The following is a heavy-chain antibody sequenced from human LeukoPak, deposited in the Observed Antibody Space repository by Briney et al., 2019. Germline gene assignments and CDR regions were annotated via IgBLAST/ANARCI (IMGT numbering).Heavy chain of an antibody. CDR2: IYYNGNT. Sequence: SETLSLTCTVSGGSISSGDHYWSWIRQPPGKGLEWIGYIYYNGNTYYSPSLKSRVTISIDTSKNQFSLKLSSVTAADTAVYYCARHVGNSGSGSYLTYFDYWGQGTLVTVSS. J-gene: IGHJ4*02. D-gene: IGHD3-10*01. CDR1: GGSISSGDHY. V-gene: IGHV4-30-4*01. CDR3: ARHVGNSGSGSYLTYFDY.